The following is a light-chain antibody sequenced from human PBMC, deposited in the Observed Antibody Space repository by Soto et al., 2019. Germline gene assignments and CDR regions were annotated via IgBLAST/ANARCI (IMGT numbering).Light chain of an antibody. CDR2: EGS. CDR1: SSDVGGYNL. J-gene: IGLJ3*02. V-gene: IGLV2-23*01. Sequence: QSALTQPASVSGSPGQSITISCTGTSSDVGGYNLVSWYQHHPGKGPKLMIYEGSKRPSGVSNRFSGSKSGNTASLTISGLQAEDEADYYCCSYAGSSPWVFGGGTKLTVL. CDR3: CSYAGSSPWV.